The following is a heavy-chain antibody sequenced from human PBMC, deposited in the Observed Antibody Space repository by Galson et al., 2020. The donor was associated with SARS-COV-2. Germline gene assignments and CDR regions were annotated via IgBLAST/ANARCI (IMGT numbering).Heavy chain of an antibody. Sequence: GESLKISCAASGFTFSSYAMSWVRQAPGKGLEWVSAISGSGGSTYYADSVKGRFTISRDNSKNTLYLQMNSLRAEDTAVYYCAKDSLLWFGELLGGAEYFQHWGQGTLVTVSS. CDR3: AKDSLLWFGELLGGAEYFQH. CDR1: GFTFSSYA. D-gene: IGHD3-10*01. CDR2: ISGSGGST. J-gene: IGHJ1*01. V-gene: IGHV3-23*01.